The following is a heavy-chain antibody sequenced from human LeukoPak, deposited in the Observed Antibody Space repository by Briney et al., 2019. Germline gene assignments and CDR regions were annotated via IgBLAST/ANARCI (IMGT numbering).Heavy chain of an antibody. CDR3: ARGNLDLYNYVWGSYPDWFDP. CDR2: IIPIFGTA. J-gene: IGHJ5*02. V-gene: IGHV1-69*06. CDR1: GGTFSSYA. D-gene: IGHD3-16*02. Sequence: SVKVSCKASGGTFSSYAISWVRQAPGQGLEWMGGIIPIFGTANYAQKFQGRVTITADKSTSTAYMELSSLRSEDTAVYYCARGNLDLYNYVWGSYPDWFDPWGQGTLVTVSS.